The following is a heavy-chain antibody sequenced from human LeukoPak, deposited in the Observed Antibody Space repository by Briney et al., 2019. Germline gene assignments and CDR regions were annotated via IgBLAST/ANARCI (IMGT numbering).Heavy chain of an antibody. CDR1: GGSISSSSYY. J-gene: IGHJ6*02. CDR2: NYYAGGT. D-gene: IGHD3-10*01. CDR3: ARGFGESEYYYYGMDV. V-gene: IGHV4-39*02. Sequence: SETLSLTCTVPGGSISSSSYYWGWIRQPPGRGLDWIGSNYYAGGTYYNPSLKSRVTISVDTSKNHFSLRLSSVTAADTAVYYCARGFGESEYYYYGMDVWGQGTTVTVSS.